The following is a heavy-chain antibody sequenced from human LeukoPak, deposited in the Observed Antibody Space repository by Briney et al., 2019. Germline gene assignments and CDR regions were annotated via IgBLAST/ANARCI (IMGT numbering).Heavy chain of an antibody. CDR2: IGGSGADT. J-gene: IGHJ4*02. CDR3: VKRPGSSSSGTFEY. D-gene: IGHD6-6*01. Sequence: GGSLRLSCAASGFSFSNYAMTWVRQAPGKGLEWVSSIGGSGADTYYPDSVKGRFTISRDNSKNTLFLQMNSLKDEDTAVYYCVKRPGSSSSGTFEYWGQGTLVTVSS. V-gene: IGHV3-23*01. CDR1: GFSFSNYA.